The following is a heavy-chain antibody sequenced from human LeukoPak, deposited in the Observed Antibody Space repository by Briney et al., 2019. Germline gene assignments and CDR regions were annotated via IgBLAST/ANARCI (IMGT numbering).Heavy chain of an antibody. CDR1: GFTFSSYS. J-gene: IGHJ4*02. V-gene: IGHV3-21*01. CDR3: GRGKSPLFRGFDY. D-gene: IGHD2-21*01. CDR2: ISSSSSYI. Sequence: GRSLSLSCAVSGFTFSSYSMNWVRHAPGKGLEWVSSISSSSSYIYHTDSVKGRFTISRDNAKHSLYLQINSLRADDTAVYYCGRGKSPLFRGFDYWGQGTLVTVSS.